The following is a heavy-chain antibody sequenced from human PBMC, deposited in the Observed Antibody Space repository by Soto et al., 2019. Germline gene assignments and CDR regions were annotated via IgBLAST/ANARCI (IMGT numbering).Heavy chain of an antibody. D-gene: IGHD2-21*02. CDR1: GFSFSDAW. Sequence: EVQLVESGGGLVQPGGSLRLSCAASGFSFSDAWMIWVRQAPGKGLQWVGRIKSKSDGETTDYGAPVKGRFSISRDDSKKPVFRRRISLKTEDIATYFCTSHGGGDHIFFDFCGHGTLVAVSS. CDR2: IKSKSDGETT. J-gene: IGHJ4*01. CDR3: TSHGGGDHIFFDF. V-gene: IGHV3-15*01.